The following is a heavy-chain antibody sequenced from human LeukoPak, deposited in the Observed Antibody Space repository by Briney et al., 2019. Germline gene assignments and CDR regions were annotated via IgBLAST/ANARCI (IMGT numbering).Heavy chain of an antibody. J-gene: IGHJ3*02. CDR3: AKFGWGSHGFDI. D-gene: IGHD3-10*01. V-gene: IGHV4-30-4*01. CDR2: IYYSGST. Sequence: SETLSLTCTVSGGSISSGDYYWSWIRQPPGKGLEWIGYIYYSGSTYYNPSLKSRVTISVDTSKNQFSLKLSSVTAADTAVYYCAKFGWGSHGFDIWGQGTMVTVSS. CDR1: GGSISSGDYY.